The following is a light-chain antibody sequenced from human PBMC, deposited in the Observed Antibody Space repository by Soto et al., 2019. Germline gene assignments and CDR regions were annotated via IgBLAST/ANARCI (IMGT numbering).Light chain of an antibody. CDR2: DAS. J-gene: IGKJ3*01. V-gene: IGKV3-11*01. Sequence: EIVLKQSPATLSLSPGERATLSCRASQSISSNLAWYQQKPDQAPRLLIYDASNRATGIPARFSGSGSRTDFTLYISSLEPEDFAVYYCHQRSTWPFTFGPVTKVDMK. CDR1: QSISSN. CDR3: HQRSTWPFT.